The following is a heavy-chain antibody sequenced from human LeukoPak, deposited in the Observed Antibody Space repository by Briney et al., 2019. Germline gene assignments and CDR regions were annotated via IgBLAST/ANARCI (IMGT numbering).Heavy chain of an antibody. D-gene: IGHD4-17*01. CDR2: ISSGSSYI. Sequence: PGGSLRLSCAASGFTFSTYGMNWVRQAPGKGLEWVSSISSGSSYIYYADSVKGRFTISRDNAKNSLYLQMNSLRAEDTAVYYCASIDYGDSGLFAGYWGQGTLVTVSS. CDR1: GFTFSTYG. CDR3: ASIDYGDSGLFAGY. J-gene: IGHJ4*02. V-gene: IGHV3-21*01.